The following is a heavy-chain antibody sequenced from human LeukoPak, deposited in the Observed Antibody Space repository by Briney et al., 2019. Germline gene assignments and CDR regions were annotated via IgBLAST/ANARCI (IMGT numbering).Heavy chain of an antibody. CDR3: ARDSAYSRSSARAFDI. CDR1: GGTFSSYA. J-gene: IGHJ3*02. V-gene: IGHV1-69*13. CDR2: IIPIFGTA. D-gene: IGHD6-13*01. Sequence: SVKVSCKASGGTFSSYAISWVRQAPGQGLEWMGGIIPIFGTANYAQKFQGRVTITADESTRTAYMELRSLRSEDTAVYYRARDSAYSRSSARAFDIWGQGTMVTVSS.